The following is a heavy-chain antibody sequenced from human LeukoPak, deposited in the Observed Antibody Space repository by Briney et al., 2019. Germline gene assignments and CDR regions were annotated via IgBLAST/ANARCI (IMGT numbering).Heavy chain of an antibody. CDR3: ARGVEPLAANTLAY. V-gene: IGHV3-53*01. J-gene: IGHJ4*02. CDR2: LYSDGNT. CDR1: GFTVINND. Sequence: PGGSLRLSSAASGFTVINNDMTWVRPAPGKGLEWGFVLYSDGNTKYADSVQGRFTISRDNSKNTLYLEMNSLSPDDTAVYYCARGVEPLAANTLAYWGQGTLVTVSS. D-gene: IGHD1-14*01.